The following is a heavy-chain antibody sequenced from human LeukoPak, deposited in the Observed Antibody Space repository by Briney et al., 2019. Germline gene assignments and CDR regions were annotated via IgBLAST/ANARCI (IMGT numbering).Heavy chain of an antibody. CDR1: GYTFTSYG. CDR3: ARVILWFGESHYYMDV. V-gene: IGHV1-18*01. J-gene: IGHJ6*03. D-gene: IGHD3-10*01. CDR2: VSAYNGNT. Sequence: GASVKVSCKASGYTFTSYGIIWVRQAPGQGLEWMGWVSAYNGNTNYAQKLQGRVTMTTDTSTSTAYMELRSLRSDDTAVYYCARVILWFGESHYYMDVWGKGTTVTVSS.